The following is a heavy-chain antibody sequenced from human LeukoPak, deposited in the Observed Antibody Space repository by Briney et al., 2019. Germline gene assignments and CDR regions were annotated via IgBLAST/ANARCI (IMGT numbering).Heavy chain of an antibody. CDR2: IYYSGNT. CDR3: ARGGYCSGGSCYSSSVTT. CDR1: GGSISGGGYY. Sequence: SQTLSLTCTVSGGSISGGGYYWSWIRQHPGKGLEWIGYIYYSGNTYYNPSLKSRVTISVDTSKNQFSLKLSFVTAADTAVYYCARGGYCSGGSCYSSSVTTWGQGTLVTVSS. V-gene: IGHV4-31*03. D-gene: IGHD2-15*01. J-gene: IGHJ5*02.